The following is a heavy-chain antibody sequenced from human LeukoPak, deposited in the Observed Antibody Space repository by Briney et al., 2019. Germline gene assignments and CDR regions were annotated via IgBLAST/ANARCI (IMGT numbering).Heavy chain of an antibody. J-gene: IGHJ5*02. V-gene: IGHV3-23*01. Sequence: GGSLRLSCAASGFTFSSYAMSWVRQTPGKGLEWVSAISGSGGDTYYADSVKGRFTISRDNAKNSLYLQMNSLRAEDTAVYYCARDLVGATFSNWFDPWGQGTLVTVSS. CDR3: ARDLVGATFSNWFDP. CDR1: GFTFSSYA. CDR2: ISGSGGDT. D-gene: IGHD1-26*01.